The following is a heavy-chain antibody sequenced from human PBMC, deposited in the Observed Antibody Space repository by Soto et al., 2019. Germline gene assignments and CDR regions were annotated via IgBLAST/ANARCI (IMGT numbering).Heavy chain of an antibody. Sequence: GGSLRLSCVASGFNFSSYAMHWVRQAPGKGLEYVSAISSNGGSTYYADSVKGRFTISRDNSKNTLYLQMSSLRAEDTAVYYCVKDWSVGATTYYFDYWGQGTLVTVSS. CDR1: GFNFSSYA. CDR2: ISSNGGST. D-gene: IGHD1-26*01. J-gene: IGHJ4*02. CDR3: VKDWSVGATTYYFDY. V-gene: IGHV3-64D*06.